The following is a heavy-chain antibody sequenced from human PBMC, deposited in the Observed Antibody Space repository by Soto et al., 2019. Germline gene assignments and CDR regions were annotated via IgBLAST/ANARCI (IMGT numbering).Heavy chain of an antibody. CDR1: GGSISSSNW. Sequence: QVQLQESGPGLVKPSGTLSLTCAVSGGSISSSNWWSWVRQPPGKGLEWIGEIYHSGSTNYNPFLKSRVTISVDKSKNQFSLKLSSVTAADTAVYYCAREPAARSPYYYYYGMDVWGQGTTVTVSS. J-gene: IGHJ6*02. CDR2: IYHSGST. D-gene: IGHD6-6*01. V-gene: IGHV4-4*02. CDR3: AREPAARSPYYYYYGMDV.